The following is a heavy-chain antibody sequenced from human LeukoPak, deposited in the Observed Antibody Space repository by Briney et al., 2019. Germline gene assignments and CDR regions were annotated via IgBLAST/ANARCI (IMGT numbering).Heavy chain of an antibody. CDR1: GFTFSSYG. CDR2: IRYDGSNK. CDR3: AKGRFIAVAGHYFDY. D-gene: IGHD6-19*01. J-gene: IGHJ4*02. Sequence: GGSLRLSCAASGFTFSSYGMHWVRQAPGKGLEWVAFIRYDGSNKYYADSVKGRFTISRDNSKNTLYLQMNSLRAEDTALYYCAKGRFIAVAGHYFDYWGQGTLVTVSS. V-gene: IGHV3-30*02.